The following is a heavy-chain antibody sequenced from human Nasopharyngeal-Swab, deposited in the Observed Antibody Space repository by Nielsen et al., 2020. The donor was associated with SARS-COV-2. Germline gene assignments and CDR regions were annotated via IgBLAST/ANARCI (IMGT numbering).Heavy chain of an antibody. Sequence: GESLKISCAASGFTFSSYGMHWVRQAPGKGLEWVAVISYDGSNKYYADSVKGRFTISRDNSKNTLCLQMNSLRAEDTAVYYCARPQLVGTYYYYGMDVWGQGTTVTVSS. D-gene: IGHD6-6*01. CDR1: GFTFSSYG. CDR2: ISYDGSNK. J-gene: IGHJ6*02. CDR3: ARPQLVGTYYYYGMDV. V-gene: IGHV3-30*03.